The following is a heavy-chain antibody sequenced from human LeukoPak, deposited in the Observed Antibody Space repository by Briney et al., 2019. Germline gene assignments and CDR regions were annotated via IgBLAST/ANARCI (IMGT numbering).Heavy chain of an antibody. V-gene: IGHV1-2*02. CDR2: INPNSGGA. CDR3: ARGPPEYCSGGSCYSGRNWFDP. CDR1: GYIFTGYY. J-gene: IGHJ5*02. D-gene: IGHD2-15*01. Sequence: ASVKVSCTASGYIFTGYYMHWVRQAPGQGLEWMGWINPNSGGADYAQKFQGRVTMTRDTSISTAYMALSRLTSDDTAVYYCARGPPEYCSGGSCYSGRNWFDPWGQGTLVTVSS.